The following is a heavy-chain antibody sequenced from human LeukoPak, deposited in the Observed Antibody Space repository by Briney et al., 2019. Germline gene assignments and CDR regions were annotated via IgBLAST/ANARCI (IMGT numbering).Heavy chain of an antibody. CDR3: ATYSGYDRIFDY. Sequence: GGSLRLSCAASGFTFSTYGMSWARQAPGKGLEWLSYISGSSSAINYADSVKGRFTISRDNAKNSLFLQMNSLRAEDTAVYYCATYSGYDRIFDYWGQGTLVTVSS. CDR2: ISGSSSAI. J-gene: IGHJ4*02. V-gene: IGHV3-48*01. CDR1: GFTFSTYG. D-gene: IGHD5-12*01.